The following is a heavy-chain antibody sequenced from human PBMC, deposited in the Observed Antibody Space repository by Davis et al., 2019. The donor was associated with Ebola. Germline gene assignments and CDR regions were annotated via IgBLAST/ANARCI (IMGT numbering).Heavy chain of an antibody. D-gene: IGHD5-24*01. J-gene: IGHJ6*02. CDR1: GFTFRNYA. V-gene: IGHV3-30*04. Sequence: GESLKISCAASGFTFRNYAMHWVRQAPGKGLEWVAVVSHSQRETFYADSVKGRFTISRDNSENTLYLQMSSLRSEDTAVYYCAVKRKDGYNRGWNMDVWGQGTTVSVSS. CDR3: AVKRKDGYNRGWNMDV. CDR2: VSHSQRET.